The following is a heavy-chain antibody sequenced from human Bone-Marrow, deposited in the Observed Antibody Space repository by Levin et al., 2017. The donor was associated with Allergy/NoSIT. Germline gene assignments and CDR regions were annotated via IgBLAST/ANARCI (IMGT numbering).Heavy chain of an antibody. D-gene: IGHD1-26*01. Sequence: PGGSLRLSCAASGFTFDDYGMSWVRQAPGKGLEWVSGINWNGGSTGYADSVKGRFTISRDNAKNSLYLQMNSLRAEDTALYYCARVSVGRASYYFDYWGQGTLVTVSS. V-gene: IGHV3-20*04. CDR1: GFTFDDYG. J-gene: IGHJ4*02. CDR3: ARVSVGRASYYFDY. CDR2: INWNGGST.